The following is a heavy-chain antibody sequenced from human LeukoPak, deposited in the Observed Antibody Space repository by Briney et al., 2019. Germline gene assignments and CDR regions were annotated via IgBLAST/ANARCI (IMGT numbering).Heavy chain of an antibody. Sequence: ASVKVSCKASGYTFTSYDINWVRQASGQGLEWMGWMNPNSGNTDYAQKLQGRVTMTRNTSISTAYMELSSLRSEDTAVYYCARGGNNYYDSSGYILGYWGQGTLVTVSS. V-gene: IGHV1-8*01. CDR2: MNPNSGNT. CDR1: GYTFTSYD. D-gene: IGHD3-22*01. CDR3: ARGGNNYYDSSGYILGY. J-gene: IGHJ4*02.